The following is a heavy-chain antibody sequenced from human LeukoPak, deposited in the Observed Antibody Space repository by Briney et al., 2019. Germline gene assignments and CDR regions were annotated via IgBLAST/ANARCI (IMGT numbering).Heavy chain of an antibody. CDR3: ARVGVGYYDSSGYRWARTAFDI. CDR2: IKGTGLTT. CDR1: GFTFSSYA. V-gene: IGHV3-48*04. D-gene: IGHD3-22*01. J-gene: IGHJ3*02. Sequence: PGGSLRLSCAASGFTFSSYAMSWVRQAPGKGLEWVSTIKGTGLTTYYADSVKGRFTISRDNAKNSLYLQMNSLRAEDTAVYYCARVGVGYYDSSGYRWARTAFDIWGQGTMVTVSS.